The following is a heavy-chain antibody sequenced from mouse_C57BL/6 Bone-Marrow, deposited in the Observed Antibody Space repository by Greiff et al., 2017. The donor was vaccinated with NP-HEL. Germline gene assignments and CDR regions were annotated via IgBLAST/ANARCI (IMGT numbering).Heavy chain of an antibody. J-gene: IGHJ2*01. CDR2: IDPSDSET. CDR3: ARGGDWVNYFDY. Sequence: VQLQQPGAELVRPGSSVKLSCKASGYTFTSYWMHWVKQRPIQGLEWIGNIDPSDSETHYNQKFKDKATLTVDKSSSTAYMQLSSLTSEDSAVYYCARGGDWVNYFDYWGQGTTLTVSS. V-gene: IGHV1-52*01. CDR1: GYTFTSYW. D-gene: IGHD4-1*01.